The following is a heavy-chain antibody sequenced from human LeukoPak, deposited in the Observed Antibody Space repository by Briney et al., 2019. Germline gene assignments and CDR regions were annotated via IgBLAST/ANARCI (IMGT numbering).Heavy chain of an antibody. CDR3: ARGAARMVEMGTIISFEY. D-gene: IGHD5-24*01. CDR1: GFTFSSYW. CDR2: INSDGSDT. J-gene: IGHJ4*02. V-gene: IGHV3-74*01. Sequence: GGSLRLSCAASGFTFSSYWMHWVRHSPGKGLVWLSRINSDGSDTAYADSVKGRFTISRDNSKNTLYLQMNSLRAEDTAVYYCARGAARMVEMGTIISFEYWGQGTLVTVSS.